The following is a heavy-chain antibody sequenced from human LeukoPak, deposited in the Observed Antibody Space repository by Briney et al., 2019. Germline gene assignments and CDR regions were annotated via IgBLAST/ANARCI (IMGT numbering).Heavy chain of an antibody. CDR1: GGTFSSYA. D-gene: IGHD3-10*01. J-gene: IGHJ5*02. V-gene: IGHV1-69*04. CDR2: IIPILGIA. Sequence: SVKVSCKASGGTFSSYAISWVRQAPGRGLEWMGRIIPILGIANYAQKFQGRVTITADKSTSTAYMELSSLRSEDTAVYYCARVTEARPFGELLPITWGQGTLVTVSS. CDR3: ARVTEARPFGELLPIT.